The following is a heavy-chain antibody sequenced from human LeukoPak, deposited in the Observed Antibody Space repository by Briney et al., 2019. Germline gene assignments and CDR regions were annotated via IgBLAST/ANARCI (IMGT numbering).Heavy chain of an antibody. J-gene: IGHJ4*02. CDR2: MYSSGST. CDR3: ARGFYDSSGRAPFDY. V-gene: IGHV4-61*02. Sequence: SQTLSLTCTVSGGSISSDSFYWRWIRQPAGTRLEWIGRMYSSGSTNYNPSLMSRITISVDMSKNQFSLKLSSVTAADTAVYYCARGFYDSSGRAPFDYWGQGTLVTVSS. D-gene: IGHD3-22*01. CDR1: GGSISSDSFY.